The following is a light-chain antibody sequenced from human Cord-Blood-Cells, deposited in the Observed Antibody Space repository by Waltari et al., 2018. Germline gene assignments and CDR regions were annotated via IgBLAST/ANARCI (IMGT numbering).Light chain of an antibody. V-gene: IGKV1-39*01. Sequence: DIQMTQYPSSLSASVGDRVTITCRASQSISSYLNWYQQKPGKAPKLLIYAASSLQSGVPSRFSGSGSGTDFTLTISSLQPEDFATYYCQQSYSTHTFGQGTKLGIK. CDR1: QSISSY. J-gene: IGKJ2*01. CDR3: QQSYSTHT. CDR2: AAS.